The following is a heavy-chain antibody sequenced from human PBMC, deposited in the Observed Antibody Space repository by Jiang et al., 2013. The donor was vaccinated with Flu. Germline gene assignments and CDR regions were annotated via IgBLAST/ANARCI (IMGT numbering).Heavy chain of an antibody. V-gene: IGHV1-2*02. J-gene: IGHJ4*02. CDR1: GYTFTGFY. Sequence: GAEVKKPGASVKVSCKASGYTFTGFYMHWVRQAPGQGLEWMGWINPNSGDTNYAQKFQGGVTMTRATSISTAYMELSRLTSDDTAVYYCAREKEGIVVVVAGYLDYWGQGTLVTVSS. D-gene: IGHD2-15*01. CDR2: INPNSGDT. CDR3: AREKEGIVVVVAGYLDY.